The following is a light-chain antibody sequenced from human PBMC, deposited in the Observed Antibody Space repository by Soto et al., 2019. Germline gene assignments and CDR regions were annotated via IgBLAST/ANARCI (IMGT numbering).Light chain of an antibody. V-gene: IGLV1-51*01. CDR2: DNY. J-gene: IGLJ2*01. Sequence: QSVLTQPPSVSVAPGQKVTISCSGSSSNVGSNYVSWYQQLPGTAPKLLIYDNYKRPSGIPDRFSGSKSGTSATLGITGLQTGDEADYYCATWDTSLSTGRVFGGGTKLTVL. CDR1: SSNVGSNY. CDR3: ATWDTSLSTGRV.